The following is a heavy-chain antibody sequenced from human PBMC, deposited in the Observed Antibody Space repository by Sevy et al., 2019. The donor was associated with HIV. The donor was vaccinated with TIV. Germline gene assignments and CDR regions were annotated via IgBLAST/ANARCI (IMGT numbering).Heavy chain of an antibody. CDR2: FYYSEST. D-gene: IGHD6-19*01. CDR3: ARAFRAVAGSYYFDY. V-gene: IGHV4-39*01. J-gene: IGHJ4*02. Sequence: SETLSLTFTVSGGSISISSYYWGWIRQPSGKGLEWIGSFYYSESTYYNPSLKSRVTISVDTSKNQFSLKLSSVTAADTAVYYCARAFRAVAGSYYFDYWGQGTLVTVSS. CDR1: GGSISISSYY.